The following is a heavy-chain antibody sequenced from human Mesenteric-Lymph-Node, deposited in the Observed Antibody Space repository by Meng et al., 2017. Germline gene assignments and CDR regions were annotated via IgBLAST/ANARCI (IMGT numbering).Heavy chain of an antibody. J-gene: IGHJ5*02. Sequence: GESLKISCAASGFTLSDFYMTWIRQAPGKGLEWLSYISSSGGVIYYADSLKGRFTISKDNAKNSLYLQMNSLRAEDTAVYYCARTPMGGDSRINWFDPWGQGTLVTVSS. CDR3: ARTPMGGDSRINWFDP. V-gene: IGHV3-11*04. CDR1: GFTLSDFY. CDR2: ISSSGGVI. D-gene: IGHD2-21*02.